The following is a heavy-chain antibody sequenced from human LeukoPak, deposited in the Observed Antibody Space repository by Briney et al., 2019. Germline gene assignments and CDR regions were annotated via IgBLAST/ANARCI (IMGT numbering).Heavy chain of an antibody. CDR2: IYTSGST. CDR3: ARGGHYDILTGAAFDI. J-gene: IGHJ3*02. CDR1: GGSFSGYY. D-gene: IGHD3-9*01. Sequence: SETLSLTCAVYGGSFSGYYWSWIRQPAGKGLEWIGRIYTSGSTNYNPSLKSRVTISVDTSKNQFSLKLSSVTAADTAVYYCARGGHYDILTGAAFDIWGQGTMVTVSS. V-gene: IGHV4-59*10.